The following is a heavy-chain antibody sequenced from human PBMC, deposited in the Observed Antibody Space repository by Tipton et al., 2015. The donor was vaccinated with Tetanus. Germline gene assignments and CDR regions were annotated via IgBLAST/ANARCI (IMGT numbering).Heavy chain of an antibody. J-gene: IGHJ4*02. Sequence: LRLSCAVSGGPFRGYYWSWIRQPPGMGLEWIGEIDQFGNTNYNPSLKSRLTLSVGTSKNQFSLNLRSVIAADTAIYYCARGLGLCTGGSCSFWGQGTPVTVSS. V-gene: IGHV4-34*01. CDR1: GGPFRGYY. CDR3: ARGLGLCTGGSCSF. CDR2: IDQFGNT. D-gene: IGHD2-15*01.